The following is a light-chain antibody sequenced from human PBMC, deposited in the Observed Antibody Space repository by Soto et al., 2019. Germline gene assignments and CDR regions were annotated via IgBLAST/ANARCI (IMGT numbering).Light chain of an antibody. CDR2: GAS. V-gene: IGKV3-20*01. CDR3: HQYGGSPRIT. Sequence: IVLTQSPCTLSLSPGERATLSCRASERLSSVYLAWYQQRPGQPPRLLIYGASNRATGIPDRFSGSGSGTDFTLIINRLEPEDVAIYYCHQYGGSPRITFGQGTRLEI. CDR1: ERLSSVY. J-gene: IGKJ5*01.